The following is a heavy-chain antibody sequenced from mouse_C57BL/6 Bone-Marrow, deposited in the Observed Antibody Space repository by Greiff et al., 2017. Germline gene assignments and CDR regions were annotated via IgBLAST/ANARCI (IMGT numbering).Heavy chain of an antibody. J-gene: IGHJ3*01. CDR3: VPGFAY. CDR2: IYPRDGST. Sequence: VKLMESGPELVKPGASVKLSCKASGYTFTSYDINWVKQRPGQGLEWIGWIYPRDGSTKYNEKFKGKATLTVDTSSSTAYMELHSLTSEDSAVYFCVPGFAYWGQGTLVTVSA. CDR1: GYTFTSYD. V-gene: IGHV1-85*01.